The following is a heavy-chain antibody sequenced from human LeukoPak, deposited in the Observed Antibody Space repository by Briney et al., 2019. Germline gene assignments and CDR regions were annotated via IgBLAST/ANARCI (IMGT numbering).Heavy chain of an antibody. D-gene: IGHD3-22*01. CDR2: ISGSGGVT. CDR1: GFTFSSYA. Sequence: GSLRLSCAASGFTFSSYAMSWVRLAPGKGLEWVSAISGSGGVTYYADSVKGRFTISRDNSKNTLYLQLNSLRAEDTAVYYCAKGTMDGGQYYYDSSGGQGTLVTVSS. J-gene: IGHJ4*02. CDR3: AKGTMDGGQYYYDSS. V-gene: IGHV3-23*01.